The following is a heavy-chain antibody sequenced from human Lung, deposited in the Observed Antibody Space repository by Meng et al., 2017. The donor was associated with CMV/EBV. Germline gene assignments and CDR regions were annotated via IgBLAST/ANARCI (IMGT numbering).Heavy chain of an antibody. CDR3: AREDYRSLYFDY. J-gene: IGHJ4*02. D-gene: IGHD3-16*02. Sequence: SXTXSLXCTVSGGSISSSSYYWGWIRQPPGKGLEWIGSIYYSGSTYYNPSLKSRVTISVDTSKNQFSRKLSPVTAADTAVYYCAREDYRSLYFDYWGQGTLVTVSS. CDR1: GGSISSSSYY. V-gene: IGHV4-39*02. CDR2: IYYSGST.